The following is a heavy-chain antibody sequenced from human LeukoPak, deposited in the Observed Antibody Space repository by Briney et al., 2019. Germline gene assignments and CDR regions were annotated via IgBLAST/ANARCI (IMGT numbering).Heavy chain of an antibody. CDR2: IIPIFGTA. CDR1: GGTFSSYA. Sequence: SVTVSFKASGGTFSSYAISWVRQAPGQGQEWMGGIIPIFGTANYSQKFQGRVTITADKSTSTAYMELSTLRSDDTAVYYCAGGVYCSGGSCIVRYWGQGTLVTVSS. CDR3: AGGVYCSGGSCIVRY. V-gene: IGHV1-69*06. D-gene: IGHD2-15*01. J-gene: IGHJ4*02.